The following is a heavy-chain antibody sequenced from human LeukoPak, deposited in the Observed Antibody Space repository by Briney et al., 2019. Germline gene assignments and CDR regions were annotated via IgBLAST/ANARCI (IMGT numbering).Heavy chain of an antibody. V-gene: IGHV1-8*03. D-gene: IGHD2-2*01. J-gene: IGHJ4*02. CDR2: MNPNSGNT. Sequence: ASVKVSCKASGYTFSSYDINWVRQATGQGLEWMGWMNPNSGNTGYAQKFQGRVTITRNTSISTAYMELSSLRPEDTAVYYCARVGARGYCSSTSCDGEFDYWGQGTLVTVSS. CDR1: GYTFSSYD. CDR3: ARVGARGYCSSTSCDGEFDY.